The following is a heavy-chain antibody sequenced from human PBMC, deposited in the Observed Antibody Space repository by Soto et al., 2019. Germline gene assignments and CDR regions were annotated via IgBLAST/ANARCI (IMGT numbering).Heavy chain of an antibody. CDR1: GYTFTSYG. CDR2: ISAYNGNT. V-gene: IGHV1-18*01. J-gene: IGHJ6*03. CDR3: ARGGGKVRFLEWNGYYYYYMDV. Sequence: GASVKVSCTASGYTFTSYGISWVRQAPGQGLEWMGWISAYNGNTNYAQKLQGRVTMTTDTSTSTAYMELRSLRSDDTAVYYCARGGGKVRFLEWNGYYYYYMDVWGKGTTVTVSS. D-gene: IGHD3-3*01.